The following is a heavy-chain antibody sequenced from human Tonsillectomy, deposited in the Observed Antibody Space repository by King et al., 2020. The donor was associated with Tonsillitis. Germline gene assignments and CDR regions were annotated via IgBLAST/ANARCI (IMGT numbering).Heavy chain of an antibody. J-gene: IGHJ4*02. CDR1: GFTVSSNY. V-gene: IGHV3-53*01. CDR3: CLWFGELPIFDN. Sequence: VQLVESGGGLIQPGGSLRLSCAASGFTVSSNYMSWVRQAPGKGLEWVSIFYSGGSAYSADSVKGRFTISRDNSKNTLYLQMNSLRAEDTAVYYCCLWFGELPIFDNWGQGTLVIVSS. CDR2: FYSGGSA. D-gene: IGHD3-10*01.